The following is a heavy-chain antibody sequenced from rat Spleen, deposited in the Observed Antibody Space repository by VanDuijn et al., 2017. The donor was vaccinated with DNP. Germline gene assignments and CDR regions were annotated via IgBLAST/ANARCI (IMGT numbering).Heavy chain of an antibody. Sequence: EVQLVESGGGLVQPGRSLKVSCVASGFTFSDYGMAWVRQAPTRGLEWVAYIGSDGYAPYYGVSVKGRFTISRDNAKSTLYLQMNSLRSEDMATYYCVRWNSGHFDYWGQGVMVTVSS. CDR1: GFTFSDYG. V-gene: IGHV5-22*01. J-gene: IGHJ2*01. D-gene: IGHD4-3*01. CDR2: IGSDGYAP. CDR3: VRWNSGHFDY.